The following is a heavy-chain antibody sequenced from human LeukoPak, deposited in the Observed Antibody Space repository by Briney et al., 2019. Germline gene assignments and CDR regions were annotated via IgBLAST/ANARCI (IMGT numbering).Heavy chain of an antibody. CDR1: GFSFDDYG. CDR3: ARSHIVVVTATPHYGMDV. D-gene: IGHD2-21*02. J-gene: IGHJ6*02. V-gene: IGHV3-48*03. Sequence: GGSLTLSCVASGFSFDDYGMMWVRQAPGKGLKWVSFISSSGSTIYYADSVKGRFTLSRDNAKNSLYLQMNSLRAEDTAVYYCARSHIVVVTATPHYGMDVWGQGTTVTVSS. CDR2: ISSSGSTI.